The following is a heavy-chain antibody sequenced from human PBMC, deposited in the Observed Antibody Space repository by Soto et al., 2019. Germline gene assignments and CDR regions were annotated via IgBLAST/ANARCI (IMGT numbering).Heavy chain of an antibody. D-gene: IGHD2-15*01. J-gene: IGHJ6*02. CDR3: ARLFVFPGMDV. Sequence: QVQLQQWGAGLLKPSETLSLTCAVYGGSFSGYYWSWIRQPPGKGLEWIGEINHSGSTNYNPSLKSRVTISVDTSKNPFSLKLSSVTAADTAVYYCARLFVFPGMDVWGQGTTVTVSS. V-gene: IGHV4-34*01. CDR2: INHSGST. CDR1: GGSFSGYY.